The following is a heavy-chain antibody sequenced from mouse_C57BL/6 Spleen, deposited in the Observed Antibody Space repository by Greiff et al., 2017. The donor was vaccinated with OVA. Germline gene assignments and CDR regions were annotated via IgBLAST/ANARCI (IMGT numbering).Heavy chain of an antibody. CDR1: GFTFSSYA. V-gene: IGHV5-4*01. CDR3: ARDHGAPYAMDY. Sequence: EVQLVESGGGLVKPGGSLKLSCAASGFTFSSYAMSWVRHTPEKRLEWVATISDGGSYTYYPDNVKGRFTISRDNAKNNLYLQMSHLKSEDTAMYYCARDHGAPYAMDYWGQGTSVTVSS. CDR2: ISDGGSYT. J-gene: IGHJ4*01.